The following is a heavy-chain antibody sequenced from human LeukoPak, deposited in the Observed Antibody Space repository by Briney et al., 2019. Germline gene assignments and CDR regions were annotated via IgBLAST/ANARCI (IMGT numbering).Heavy chain of an antibody. J-gene: IGHJ4*02. CDR3: ARECIKSGRDGYNYSDY. CDR1: GGTFSSYT. D-gene: IGHD5-24*01. CDR2: IIPILGIA. Sequence: SVKVSCKASGGTFSSYTISWVRPAPGQGREWMGRIIPILGIANYAQKLQGRVTITADKSTRTAYMELSSLRSEDTAVYYCARECIKSGRDGYNYSDYWGQGALVTVSS. V-gene: IGHV1-69*04.